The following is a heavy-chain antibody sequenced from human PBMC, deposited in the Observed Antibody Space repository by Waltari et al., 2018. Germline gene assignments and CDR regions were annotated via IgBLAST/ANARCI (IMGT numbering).Heavy chain of an antibody. D-gene: IGHD6-19*01. V-gene: IGHV4-34*01. CDR1: GGSFSGYY. CDR2: INHSGST. Sequence: QVQLQQWGAGLLKPSETLSLTCAVYGGSFSGYYWSWIRQPPGKGLEWIGEINHSGSTNSNPSLKSRVTISVDTSKNQFSLKLSSVTAADTAVYYCARRVPGQWLVVKGAFDIWGQGTMVTVSS. CDR3: ARRVPGQWLVVKGAFDI. J-gene: IGHJ3*02.